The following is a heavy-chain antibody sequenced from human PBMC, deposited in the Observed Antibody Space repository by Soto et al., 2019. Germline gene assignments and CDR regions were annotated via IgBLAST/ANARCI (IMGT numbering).Heavy chain of an antibody. CDR1: GYTFTSYG. J-gene: IGHJ5*02. CDR2: ISAYNGNT. D-gene: IGHD1-1*01. Sequence: ASVKVSCKASGYTFTSYGISWVRQAPGQGLEWMGWISAYNGNTNYAQKLQGRVTMTTDTSTSTAYMELSSLRSEDTAVYYCARGLLDANWFDPWGQGTLVTVSS. CDR3: ARGLLDANWFDP. V-gene: IGHV1-18*01.